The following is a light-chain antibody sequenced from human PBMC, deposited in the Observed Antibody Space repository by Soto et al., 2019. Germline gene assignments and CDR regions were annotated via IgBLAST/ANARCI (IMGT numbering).Light chain of an antibody. Sequence: QSALTQPPSVSGSPGQSVTISCTGTSSDVGKYDRVSWYQQPPGTAPKPIIYEVTNRPSGVPARFSGSKSGNTASLTISGLQAEDEADYYCSSYTSTSRYVFGAGTKSPS. V-gene: IGLV2-18*02. CDR3: SSYTSTSRYV. CDR2: EVT. CDR1: SSDVGKYDR. J-gene: IGLJ1*01.